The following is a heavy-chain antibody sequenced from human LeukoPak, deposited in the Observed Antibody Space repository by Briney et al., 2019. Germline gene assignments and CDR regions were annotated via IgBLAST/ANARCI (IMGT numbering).Heavy chain of an antibody. V-gene: IGHV3-48*03. CDR1: GFTFSSYE. J-gene: IGHJ6*03. CDR3: ARPSCGGDCYSYYYYYMDV. D-gene: IGHD2-21*02. Sequence: GGSLRLSCAASGFTFSSYEMNWVRQAPGKGLEWVSYISSSGSTIYYADSVKGRFTISRDNAKNSLYLQMNSLRAEDTAVYYCARPSCGGDCYSYYYYYMDVWGKGTTVTISS. CDR2: ISSSGSTI.